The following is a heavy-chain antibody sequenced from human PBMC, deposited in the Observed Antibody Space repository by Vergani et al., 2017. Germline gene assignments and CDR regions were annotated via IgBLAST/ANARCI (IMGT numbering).Heavy chain of an antibody. CDR1: GGSISSYY. CDR3: AGVNLNPYGNIDRYGYFDL. CDR2: IYYSGST. V-gene: IGHV4-59*01. Sequence: QVQLQESGPGLVKPSQTLSLTCTVSGGSISSYYWSWIRQPPGKGLEWIGYIYYSGSTNYNPSLKSRVTISVDTTKNQFSLKLSSVTAADTAVYDCAGVNLNPYGNIDRYGYFDLWGRGTLVTVSS. J-gene: IGHJ2*01. D-gene: IGHD4-11*01.